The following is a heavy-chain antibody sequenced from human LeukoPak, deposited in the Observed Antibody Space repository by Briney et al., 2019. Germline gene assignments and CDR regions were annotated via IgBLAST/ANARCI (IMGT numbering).Heavy chain of an antibody. V-gene: IGHV4-59*01. Sequence: SETLSLTCSVSGGSISSDYWSWIRQPPGKRLEWIGDIHHSGSTHYNPSLKSRVTISMDTSKNQFSLKLSSVTAADTAVYYCARETSWLGGDAFDIWGPGTMVSVSS. CDR1: GGSISSDY. D-gene: IGHD2-2*01. CDR3: ARETSWLGGDAFDI. CDR2: IHHSGST. J-gene: IGHJ3*02.